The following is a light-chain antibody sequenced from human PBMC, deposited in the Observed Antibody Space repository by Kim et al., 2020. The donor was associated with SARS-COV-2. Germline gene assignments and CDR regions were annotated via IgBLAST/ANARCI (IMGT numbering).Light chain of an antibody. CDR2: STY. CDR3: ASWDDTLNGPYV. Sequence: ELTQPPSASGTPGQRVTISCSGSSSNIGSNTVNWYQQLPGTAPKLLIYSTYQRPSGVPDRFSGSKSGTSASLAISGLQSEDEADYYCASWDDTLNGPYVFGTGTKVTVL. J-gene: IGLJ1*01. V-gene: IGLV1-44*01. CDR1: SSNIGSNT.